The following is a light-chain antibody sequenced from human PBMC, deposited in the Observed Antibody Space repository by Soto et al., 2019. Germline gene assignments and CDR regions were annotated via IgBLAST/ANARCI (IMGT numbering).Light chain of an antibody. CDR2: ANI. CDR1: SSNIGADYD. J-gene: IGLJ3*02. CDR3: QSYDSSLSGWL. V-gene: IGLV1-40*01. Sequence: QSVLTQPPSVSGAPGQRVTISCTGSSSNIGADYDIHWYQHLPRTAPKLLIYANINRPSGVPDRFSGSKSGTSASLAITELQAEDEADYYCQSYDSSLSGWLFGGGTKLTVL.